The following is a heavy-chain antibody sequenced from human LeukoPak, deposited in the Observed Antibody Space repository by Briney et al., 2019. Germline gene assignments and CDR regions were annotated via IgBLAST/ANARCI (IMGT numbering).Heavy chain of an antibody. Sequence: GGSLRLSCAASGFTFSSYSMNWVRQAPGKGLEWVSYISSSSSTIYYADSVKGRFTISRDNAKNSLYLQMNSLRAEDTAVYYCARGGPVLRYFDWSSTFDYWGQGTLVTVSS. CDR3: ARGGPVLRYFDWSSTFDY. CDR2: ISSSSSTI. CDR1: GFTFSSYS. D-gene: IGHD3-9*01. J-gene: IGHJ4*02. V-gene: IGHV3-48*04.